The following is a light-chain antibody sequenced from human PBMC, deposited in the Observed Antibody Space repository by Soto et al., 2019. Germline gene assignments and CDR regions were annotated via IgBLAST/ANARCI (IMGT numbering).Light chain of an antibody. J-gene: IGKJ1*01. CDR1: HSVSSNA. V-gene: IGKV3-20*01. Sequence: EIVLTQSPGTLSLSPGERATLSCRASHSVSSNALAWYHQKRGLAPRLLIFGASTRATGIPDRFSGSGSGTDFTLTISRLEPEDFAVYYCQQYGSSPRTFGQGTTVEIK. CDR3: QQYGSSPRT. CDR2: GAS.